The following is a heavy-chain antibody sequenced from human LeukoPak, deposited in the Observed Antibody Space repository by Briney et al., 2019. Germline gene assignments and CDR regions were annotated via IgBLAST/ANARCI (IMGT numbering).Heavy chain of an antibody. CDR1: GDSISTYW. V-gene: IGHV4-59*01. J-gene: IGHJ4*02. Sequence: SETLSLTCTVSGDSISTYWWSWIRQPPGKGLEWIGNIYYSGSANYSPSLKSRVTISVDMSKNQFSLKLSSVTAADTAVYYCARDAGRGATFDYWGQGTLVTVSS. CDR3: ARDAGRGATFDY. CDR2: IYYSGSA. D-gene: IGHD1-26*01.